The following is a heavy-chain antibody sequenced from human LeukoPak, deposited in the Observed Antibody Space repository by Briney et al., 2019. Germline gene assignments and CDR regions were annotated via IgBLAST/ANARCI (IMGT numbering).Heavy chain of an antibody. CDR1: GGSISSGSYY. Sequence: SETLSLTCTVSGGSISSGSYYWSWIRQPAGKGLEWIGRIYTSGSTNYNPSLKSRVTISVDTSKYQFSLKLSSVTAADTAVYYCARALFSYWFDPWGQGTLVTVSS. D-gene: IGHD3-10*01. V-gene: IGHV4-61*02. J-gene: IGHJ5*02. CDR2: IYTSGST. CDR3: ARALFSYWFDP.